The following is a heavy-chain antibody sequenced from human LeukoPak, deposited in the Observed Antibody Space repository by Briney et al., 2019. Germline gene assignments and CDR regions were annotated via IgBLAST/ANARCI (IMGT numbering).Heavy chain of an antibody. CDR1: GFTFSSYW. V-gene: IGHV3-7*01. D-gene: IGHD2-15*01. CDR2: IRQDGSEK. Sequence: GGSLRLSCAASGFTFSSYWMTWVRQAPGKGLEWVANIRQDGSEKYYVDSVKGRFTISRDNAKNSLYLQMNSLRAEDTAVYYCTSDTGCSGGTCYSFYDYWGQGTLVTVSS. CDR3: TSDTGCSGGTCYSFYDY. J-gene: IGHJ4*02.